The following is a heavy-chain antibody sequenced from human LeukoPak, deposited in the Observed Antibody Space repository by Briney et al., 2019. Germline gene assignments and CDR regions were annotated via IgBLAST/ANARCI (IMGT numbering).Heavy chain of an antibody. V-gene: IGHV4-34*01. CDR1: GGSFSGYY. CDR2: INHSGTT. D-gene: IGHD5-18*01. CDR3: ARGTAMGSSWFDP. J-gene: IGHJ5*02. Sequence: SETLSLTCAVYGGSFSGYYWSWVRQPPGKGLEWVGEINHSGTTNYNPSLKSRVTISVDTSKNQLSLTLSSVTAADTAVYYCARGTAMGSSWFDPWGQGTLVTVSS.